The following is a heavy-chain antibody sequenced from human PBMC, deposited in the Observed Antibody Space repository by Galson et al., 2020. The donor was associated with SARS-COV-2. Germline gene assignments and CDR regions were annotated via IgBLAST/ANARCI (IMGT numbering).Heavy chain of an antibody. J-gene: IGHJ4*02. D-gene: IGHD6-6*01. V-gene: IGHV4-59*08. Sequence: SQTLSLTCSVSGASVNSDYWSWIRQPPGKRLEWIGFFHYDGSTNYNPSLKSRVTISFDTSKNQFFLDLTSVTAADTAVYYCARYTTSSVAFDSWGQGTLVTVSS. CDR3: ARYTTSSVAFDS. CDR1: GASVNSDY. CDR2: FHYDGST.